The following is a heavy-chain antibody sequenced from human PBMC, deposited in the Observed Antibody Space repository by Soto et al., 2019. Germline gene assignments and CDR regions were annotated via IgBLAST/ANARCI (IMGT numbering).Heavy chain of an antibody. V-gene: IGHV1-18*04. CDR3: SSRIIHRRAFDI. CDR2: IGAYNGNT. Sequence: QVQLVQSGAEVKKPGASVKVSCKASGYTFTSYGISWVRQAPGQGLEWMGWIGAYNGNTNYTQKLLGRVTMTTDTSTSTAYMDLRSLRSDDTAMYYCSSRIIHRRAFDIWGQGTLVTVSS. J-gene: IGHJ3*02. CDR1: GYTFTSYG. D-gene: IGHD2-15*01.